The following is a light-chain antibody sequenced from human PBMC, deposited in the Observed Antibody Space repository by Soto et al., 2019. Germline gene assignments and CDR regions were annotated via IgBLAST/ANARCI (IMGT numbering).Light chain of an antibody. CDR1: QSVSRY. V-gene: IGKV3-20*01. CDR3: QQYGTAPIT. CDR2: DAS. Sequence: EIVLTQSPATLSLSPGERSTLSCRASQSVSRYLAWYQQKPGQAPRLLIYDASNRATGIPDRFSGSGSGTDFTLTISRLEPEDFAVYYCQQYGTAPITFGQGTRLEIK. J-gene: IGKJ5*01.